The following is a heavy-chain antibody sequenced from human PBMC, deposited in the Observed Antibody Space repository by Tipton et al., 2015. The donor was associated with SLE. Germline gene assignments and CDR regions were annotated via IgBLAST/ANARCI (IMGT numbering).Heavy chain of an antibody. CDR2: INHSGRT. V-gene: IGHV4-34*01. D-gene: IGHD4-17*01. CDR1: GGSISVYY. J-gene: IGHJ4*02. Sequence: TLSLTCTVSGGSISVYYWGWFGQPPGKGLEWIGEINHSGRTNYNPSLKSRVTISVDTSKNQFSLKLSSVTAADTAVYYCARGNGDYFDYWGQGTLVTVSS. CDR3: ARGNGDYFDY.